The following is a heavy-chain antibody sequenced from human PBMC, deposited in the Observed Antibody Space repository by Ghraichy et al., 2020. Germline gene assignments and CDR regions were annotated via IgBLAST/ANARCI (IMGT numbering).Heavy chain of an antibody. Sequence: SGPTLVKPTQTLTLTCTFSGFSLSTSGVAVGWIRQPPGKALEWLAVVYWNDDTDYSPSLQSRLTITKDTSTNQVVLTMTNMDPVDTATYYCAHRPVGITATTSFANWGQGTLVTVSS. J-gene: IGHJ4*02. V-gene: IGHV2-5*01. CDR3: AHRPVGITATTSFAN. CDR1: GFSLSTSGVA. CDR2: VYWNDDT. D-gene: IGHD1-7*01.